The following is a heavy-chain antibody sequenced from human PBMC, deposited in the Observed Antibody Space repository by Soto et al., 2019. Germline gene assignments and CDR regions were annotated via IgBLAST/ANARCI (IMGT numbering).Heavy chain of an antibody. CDR1: GFTFSSYG. V-gene: IGHV3-33*01. CDR2: IWYDGSNK. Sequence: GGSLRLSCAASGFTFSSYGMHWVRQAPGKGLEWVAVIWYDGSNKYYADSVKGRFTISRDNSKNTLYLQMNSLRAEDTAVYYCARSGSHKYYYYGMDVWGQGTTVTVPS. D-gene: IGHD3-10*01. CDR3: ARSGSHKYYYYGMDV. J-gene: IGHJ6*02.